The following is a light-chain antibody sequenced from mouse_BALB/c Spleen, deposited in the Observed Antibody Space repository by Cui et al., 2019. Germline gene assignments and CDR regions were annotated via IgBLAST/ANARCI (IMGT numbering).Light chain of an antibody. CDR2: NAK. CDR3: QHFWSTPLT. J-gene: IGKJ5*01. V-gene: IGKV12-41*01. Sequence: DIQITHTPASLPAPVGETVTITFRASVNIHNYLAWYQQKQGKSPQLLVYNAKTLADGVPSRFSGSGSGTQYSLKINSLQPEDFGSHYCQHFWSTPLTFCAGTKLELK. CDR1: VNIHNY.